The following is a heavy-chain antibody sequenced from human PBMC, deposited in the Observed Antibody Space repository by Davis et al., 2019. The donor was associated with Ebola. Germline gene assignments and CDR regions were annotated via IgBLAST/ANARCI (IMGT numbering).Heavy chain of an antibody. CDR3: ARVEVVITTFGTNYYYGMDV. J-gene: IGHJ6*04. CDR1: GYTFTGYY. Sequence: AASVKVSCKASGYTFTGYYMHWVRQAPGQGLEWMGRINPNSGGTNYAQKFQGRVTMTRDTSISTAYMELSRLRSDDTAVYYCARVEVVITTFGTNYYYGMDVWGKGTTVTVSS. V-gene: IGHV1-2*06. D-gene: IGHD3-22*01. CDR2: INPNSGGT.